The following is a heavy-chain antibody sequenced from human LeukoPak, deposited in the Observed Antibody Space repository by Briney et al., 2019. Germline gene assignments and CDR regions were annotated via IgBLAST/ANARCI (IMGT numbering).Heavy chain of an antibody. CDR1: GVSISSYY. CDR3: ARHGSPPMATYYFDY. CDR2: ISYSGGT. V-gene: IGHV4-59*08. D-gene: IGHD3-10*01. J-gene: IGHJ4*02. Sequence: SETLSLTCAVSGVSISSYYWSWIRQPPGKGLGWIGSISYSGGTNYNPSLKSRVTISVDTSKNHFSLKLSSVTAADTAVFYCARHGSPPMATYYFDYWGQGTLVTVSS.